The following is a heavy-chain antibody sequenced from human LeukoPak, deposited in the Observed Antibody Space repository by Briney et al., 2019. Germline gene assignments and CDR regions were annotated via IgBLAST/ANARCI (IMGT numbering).Heavy chain of an antibody. CDR1: GGSISSYY. D-gene: IGHD6-6*01. V-gene: IGHV4-59*12. Sequence: SETLSLTCTVSGGSISSYYWSWIRQPPGKGLEWIGYIYYSGSTNYNPSLKSRVTISVDTSKNQFSLKLSSVTAADTAVYYCAREYPSGYFDYWGQGTLVTVSS. CDR3: AREYPSGYFDY. CDR2: IYYSGST. J-gene: IGHJ4*02.